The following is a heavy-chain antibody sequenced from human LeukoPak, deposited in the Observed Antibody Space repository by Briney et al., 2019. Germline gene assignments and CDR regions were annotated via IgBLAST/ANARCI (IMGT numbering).Heavy chain of an antibody. J-gene: IGHJ4*02. V-gene: IGHV1-58*01. Sequence: GASVKVSCKASGFTFTSSAVQWVRQARGQRLEWIGWIVVGSGNTNYAQKFQGRVTVTRDMSTSTAYMELRSLRSDDTAVYYCARDRKDSSGYYVLRAPPDYWGQGTLVTVSS. D-gene: IGHD3-22*01. CDR3: ARDRKDSSGYYVLRAPPDY. CDR2: IVVGSGNT. CDR1: GFTFTSSA.